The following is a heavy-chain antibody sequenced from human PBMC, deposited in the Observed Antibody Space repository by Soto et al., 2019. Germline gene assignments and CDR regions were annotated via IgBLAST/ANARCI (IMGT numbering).Heavy chain of an antibody. D-gene: IGHD3-3*01. J-gene: IGHJ4*02. Sequence: SETLSLTCTVSGGSINSGGYYWSWIRQHPGKGLEWIGYIYYSGNTYYNPSLKSRATISVDTSENQFSLRLTSVTAADTAAYYWARMRFWSGPLDYWGLGTLVTVSS. V-gene: IGHV4-31*03. CDR1: GGSINSGGYY. CDR2: IYYSGNT. CDR3: ARMRFWSGPLDY.